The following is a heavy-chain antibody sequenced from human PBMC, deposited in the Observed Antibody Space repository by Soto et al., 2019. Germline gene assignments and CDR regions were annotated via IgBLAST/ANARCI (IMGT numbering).Heavy chain of an antibody. CDR1: GGYISSYY. J-gene: IGHJ4*02. CDR2: IYYSGST. V-gene: IGHV4-59*01. Sequence: SEPLSLTCTVSGGYISSYYWSWIRQPPGKGLEWIGYIYYSGSTNYNPSLKSRVTISVDTSKNQFSLKLSSVTAADTAVYYCARDIRFGESSYFGYWGQGTLGTGSS. CDR3: ARDIRFGESSYFGY. D-gene: IGHD3-10*01.